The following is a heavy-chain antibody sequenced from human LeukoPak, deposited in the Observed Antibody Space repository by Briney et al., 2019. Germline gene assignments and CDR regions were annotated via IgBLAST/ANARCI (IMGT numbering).Heavy chain of an antibody. CDR3: AKLGGQELHNYYVAV. J-gene: IGHJ6*03. Sequence: PGGSLRLSCAASGFTFSSYAMSWVRQAPGKGLEWVSGFIDSGESTYYANFAKGRFTISRDNSNNTLCLQMNSLRAEDTAVYYCAKLGGQELHNYYVAVCGKGTTVAVSS. V-gene: IGHV3-23*01. CDR1: GFTFSSYA. CDR2: FIDSGEST. D-gene: IGHD3-16*01.